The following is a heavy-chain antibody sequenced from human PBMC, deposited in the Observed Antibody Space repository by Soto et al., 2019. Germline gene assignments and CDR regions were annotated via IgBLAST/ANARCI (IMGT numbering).Heavy chain of an antibody. CDR2: ISGSGGST. D-gene: IGHD2-2*02. V-gene: IGHV3-23*01. J-gene: IGHJ4*02. CDR3: AKDHYPRAFPSDCSSTSCYTGGPPDYFDY. Sequence: EVQLLESGGGLVQPGGSLRLSCAASGFTFSSYAMSWVRQAPGKGLEWVSAISGSGGSTYYADPVKGRLTISRDNSKQTLYLQMNSLIAEETAIDQCAKDHYPRAFPSDCSSTSCYTGGPPDYFDYWGQGTLVTLSP. CDR1: GFTFSSYA.